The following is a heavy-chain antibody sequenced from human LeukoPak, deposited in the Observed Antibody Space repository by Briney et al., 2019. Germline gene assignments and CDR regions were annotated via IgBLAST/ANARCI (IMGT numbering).Heavy chain of an antibody. CDR1: GFTVSSNY. Sequence: GGSLRLSCAASGFTVSSNYMSWVRQGPGKGLECVSAIYSGGSTYYADSVKGRFTISRDNSKNTLYLQMNSLRAEDTAVYYCARGGGSSWTGYYYYGMDVWGQGTTVTVSS. CDR2: IYSGGST. CDR3: ARGGGSSWTGYYYYGMDV. D-gene: IGHD6-13*01. V-gene: IGHV3-53*01. J-gene: IGHJ6*02.